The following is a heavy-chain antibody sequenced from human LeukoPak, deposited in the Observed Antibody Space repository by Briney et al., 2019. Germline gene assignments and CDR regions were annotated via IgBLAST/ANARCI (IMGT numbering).Heavy chain of an antibody. CDR2: INHSGST. V-gene: IGHV4-34*01. D-gene: IGHD3-3*01. CDR3: ASSRSGYYDLNNWFDP. CDR1: GGSFSGYY. Sequence: SETLSLTCAVYGGSFSGYYWSWIRQPPGKGLEWIGEINHSGSTNYNPSLKSRVTISVDTSKNQFSLKLSSVTAADTAVYYCASSRSGYYDLNNWFDPWVQGTLVTVSS. J-gene: IGHJ5*02.